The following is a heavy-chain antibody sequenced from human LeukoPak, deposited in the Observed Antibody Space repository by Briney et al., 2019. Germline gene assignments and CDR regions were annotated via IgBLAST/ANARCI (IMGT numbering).Heavy chain of an antibody. V-gene: IGHV3-11*01. CDR3: ARIPPSYDYSNYVFYFDY. CDR1: GFTFSDYY. J-gene: IGHJ4*02. D-gene: IGHD4-11*01. CDR2: ISSSGSTI. Sequence: PGGSLRLSCAASGFTFSDYYMSWIRQAPGKGLEWVSYISSSGSTIYYADSVKGRFTISRDNAKNSLYLQMNSLRAEDTAVYYCARIPPSYDYSNYVFYFDYWGQGTLVTVSS.